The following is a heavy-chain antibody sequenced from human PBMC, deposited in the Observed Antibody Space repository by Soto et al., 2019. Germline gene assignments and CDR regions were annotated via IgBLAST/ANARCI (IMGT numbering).Heavy chain of an antibody. D-gene: IGHD5-12*01. J-gene: IGHJ4*02. CDR3: ARGGRDGYTV. Sequence: QVQLQQWGAGLLKPSETLSLTCAVYGGSFSGYYWSWIRQPPGKGLEWIGEITHSGSTNYNPSLKSRVTISVDTSKNQFSLKLSSVTAADTAVYYCARGGRDGYTVWGQGTLVTVSS. CDR2: ITHSGST. V-gene: IGHV4-34*01. CDR1: GGSFSGYY.